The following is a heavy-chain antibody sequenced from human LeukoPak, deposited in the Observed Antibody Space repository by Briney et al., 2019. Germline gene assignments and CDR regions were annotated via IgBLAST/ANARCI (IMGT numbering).Heavy chain of an antibody. CDR1: GGSISSGGYY. Sequence: PSETLSLTCTVSGGSISSGGYYWSWIRQPAGKGLEWIGRIYTSGSTNYNPSLKSRVTISVDTSKNQFSLKLSSVTAADTAVYYCARGRRIAAVGVRWYFDLWGRGTLVTVSS. J-gene: IGHJ2*01. CDR3: ARGRRIAAVGVRWYFDL. V-gene: IGHV4-61*02. CDR2: IYTSGST. D-gene: IGHD6-13*01.